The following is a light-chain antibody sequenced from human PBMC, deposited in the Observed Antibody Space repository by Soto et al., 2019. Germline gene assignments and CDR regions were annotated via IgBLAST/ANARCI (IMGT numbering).Light chain of an antibody. J-gene: IGLJ1*01. Sequence: QSALTQTPSVSGSPGQSVTISCTGTSSDVGSYNRVPWYQQPPGTAPRLMIYAVTNRPSGVPDRFSGSKSGNTASLTISGLQAEDEADYYCSLYTGSSYVFGTGTKVTVL. CDR1: SSDVGSYNR. CDR2: AVT. CDR3: SLYTGSSYV. V-gene: IGLV2-18*01.